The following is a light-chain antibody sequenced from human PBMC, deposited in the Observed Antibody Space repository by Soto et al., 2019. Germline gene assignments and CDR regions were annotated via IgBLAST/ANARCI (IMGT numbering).Light chain of an antibody. J-gene: IGLJ2*01. CDR2: SNN. Sequence: QAVVTQPPSASGTPGQRVTISCSGSSSNIGSNTVNWYQQLPGTAPKLLIYSNNQRPSGVPDRFSGSKSGTSASLAISGLQSEDEADYYCAAWDDSLNGPYEVFGGGTQLTVL. V-gene: IGLV1-44*01. CDR3: AAWDDSLNGPYEV. CDR1: SSNIGSNT.